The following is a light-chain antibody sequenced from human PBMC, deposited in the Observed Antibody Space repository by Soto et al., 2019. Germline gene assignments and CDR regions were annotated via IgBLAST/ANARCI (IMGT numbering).Light chain of an antibody. CDR1: SSDVGSYNL. CDR2: AGS. J-gene: IGLJ3*02. CDR3: CSYAGSSTWV. V-gene: IGLV2-23*01. Sequence: QSALTQPASVSGSPGQSITISCTGTSSDVGSYNLVSWYQQHPGKAPKLMIYAGSKRPSGVSNRFSGSKSGNTASLTNSGLQAEDEADYYCCSYAGSSTWVFGGGTKLTVL.